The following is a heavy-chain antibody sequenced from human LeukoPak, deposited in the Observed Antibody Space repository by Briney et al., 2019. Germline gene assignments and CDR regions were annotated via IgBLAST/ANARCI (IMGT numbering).Heavy chain of an antibody. CDR2: TFYRSKWYY. J-gene: IGHJ3*02. Sequence: SQTLSLTCAISGDSVSINDAAWNWIRQSPSRGLEWLGRTFYRSKWYYDSAVSVKSRITINPDTSKNQFSLKLSSVTAADTAVYYCARHRGGYGRDAFDIWGQGTMVTVSS. CDR3: ARHRGGYGRDAFDI. CDR1: GDSVSINDAA. V-gene: IGHV6-1*01. D-gene: IGHD5-18*01.